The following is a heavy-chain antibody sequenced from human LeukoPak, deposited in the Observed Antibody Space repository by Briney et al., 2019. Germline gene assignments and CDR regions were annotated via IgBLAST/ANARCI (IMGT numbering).Heavy chain of an antibody. Sequence: SVKVSWKASGDTFSSYTISWVRQAPGQGLEWMGGIFPIFRTSNYAQKFQGRVTITTDESTNTAYMELSSLRSEDTAVYYCASSELGFCSRTSCHDFDYWGQGTLVTVSS. D-gene: IGHD2-2*01. CDR3: ASSELGFCSRTSCHDFDY. CDR1: GDTFSSYT. V-gene: IGHV1-69*05. CDR2: IFPIFRTS. J-gene: IGHJ4*02.